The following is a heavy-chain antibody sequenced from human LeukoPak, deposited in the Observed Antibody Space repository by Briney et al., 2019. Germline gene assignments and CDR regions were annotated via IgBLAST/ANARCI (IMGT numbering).Heavy chain of an antibody. CDR1: GFTFSSYG. D-gene: IGHD3-22*01. CDR2: ISYDGSNK. V-gene: IGHV3-30*18. CDR3: AKYDSSGYSDVSDY. Sequence: GGSLRLSCAASGFTFSSYGMHWVRQAPGKGLEWVAVISYDGSNKYYADSVKGRFTISRDNSKNTLYLQMNSLRAEDTAVYYCAKYDSSGYSDVSDYWGQGTLVTVSS. J-gene: IGHJ4*02.